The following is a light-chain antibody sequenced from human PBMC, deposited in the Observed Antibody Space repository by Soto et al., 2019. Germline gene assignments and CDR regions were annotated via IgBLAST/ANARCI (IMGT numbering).Light chain of an antibody. Sequence: EIVMTQSPATLSVSPGERATLSCRASESVSRDLGWYLQEPGQAPRLLIYGASTRATGIPDRFSGSGSGTDFTLTINSLQSEDFVVYYCQQYNQWPLTFGGGTQVEVQ. J-gene: IGKJ4*01. CDR2: GAS. CDR1: ESVSRD. V-gene: IGKV3-15*01. CDR3: QQYNQWPLT.